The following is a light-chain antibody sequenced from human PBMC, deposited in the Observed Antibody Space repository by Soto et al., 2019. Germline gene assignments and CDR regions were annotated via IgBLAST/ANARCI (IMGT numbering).Light chain of an antibody. CDR3: QQLNSDWYA. V-gene: IGKV1-9*01. Sequence: DIQLTQSPSFLSASVGDRVTITCRASQGISTYLAWYLQRPGKAPKLLIYGASTLQSGVPSRFSGSGSGTEFTLTISILQPEDFGIYYCQQLNSDWYAFGQGTKLEI. CDR2: GAS. J-gene: IGKJ2*01. CDR1: QGISTY.